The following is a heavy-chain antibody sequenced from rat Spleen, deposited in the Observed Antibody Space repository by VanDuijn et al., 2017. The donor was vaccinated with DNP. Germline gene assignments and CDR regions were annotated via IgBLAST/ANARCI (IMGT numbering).Heavy chain of an antibody. CDR1: GFTFSDFY. J-gene: IGHJ2*01. Sequence: EVQLVESGGGLVQPGRSLKLSCAASGFTFSDFYMAWVRQAPTKGLEWVASISTGGGNTYYRDSVKGRFTISRDNAKNTQYLQMDSLRSEDTATYYCTRLSDSPFDYWGQGVMVTVSS. CDR2: ISTGGGNT. V-gene: IGHV5S13*01. D-gene: IGHD1-6*01. CDR3: TRLSDSPFDY.